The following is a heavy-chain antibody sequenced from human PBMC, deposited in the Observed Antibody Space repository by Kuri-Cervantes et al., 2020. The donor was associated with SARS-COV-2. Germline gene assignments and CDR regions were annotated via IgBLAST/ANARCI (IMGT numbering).Heavy chain of an antibody. CDR2: VYYDGST. Sequence: SETLSLTCTVSGGSISSSSYYWAWIRQPPGKGPEWIGSVYYDGSTYYTPSLKSRVTISVEPSKTQFSLKVSSVTAADTAVYYCARGGYGDYLSWGQGTLVTVSS. J-gene: IGHJ5*02. CDR1: GGSISSSSYY. V-gene: IGHV4-39*01. CDR3: ARGGYGDYLS. D-gene: IGHD4-17*01.